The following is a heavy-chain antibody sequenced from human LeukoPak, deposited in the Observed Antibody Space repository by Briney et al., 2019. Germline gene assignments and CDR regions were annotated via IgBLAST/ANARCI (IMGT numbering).Heavy chain of an antibody. Sequence: GESLRLSCAASGFTFSSYGMNWVRQAPGKGLEWVSAISGSGGSTYYADSVKGRFTISRDNSKNTLYLQMNSLRAEDTAVYYCAKDNLDYLDYWGQGTLVTVSS. V-gene: IGHV3-23*01. CDR1: GFTFSSYG. J-gene: IGHJ4*02. CDR2: ISGSGGST. D-gene: IGHD1-14*01. CDR3: AKDNLDYLDY.